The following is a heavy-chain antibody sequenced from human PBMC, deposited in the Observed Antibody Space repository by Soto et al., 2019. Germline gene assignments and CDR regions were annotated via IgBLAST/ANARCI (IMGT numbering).Heavy chain of an antibody. CDR1: GGSISSYY. D-gene: IGHD2-15*01. J-gene: IGHJ6*02. CDR3: ARGWQFSAFYYYYGMDV. V-gene: IGHV4-59*01. CDR2: IYYSGST. Sequence: QVQLQESGPGPVKPSETLSLTCTVSGGSISSYYWSWIRQPPGKGLEWIGYIYYSGSTNYNPSLKSRVTISVDTSKNQFSLKLSSVTAADTAVYYCARGWQFSAFYYYYGMDVWGQGTTVTVSS.